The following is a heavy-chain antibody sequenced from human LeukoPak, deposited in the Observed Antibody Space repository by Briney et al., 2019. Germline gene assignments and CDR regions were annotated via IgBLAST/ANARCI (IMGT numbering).Heavy chain of an antibody. J-gene: IGHJ6*04. V-gene: IGHV3-21*01. CDR1: GFTFSSYT. D-gene: IGHD3-10*02. CDR3: AELGITMIGGV. Sequence: GGSLRLSCAASGFTFSSYTMKWVRQAPGKGLEWVSSISSSSSCIYYADSVKGRFTISRDDAKNSLYLQMNSLRAEDTAVYYCAELGITMIGGVWGKGTTVTISS. CDR2: ISSSSSCI.